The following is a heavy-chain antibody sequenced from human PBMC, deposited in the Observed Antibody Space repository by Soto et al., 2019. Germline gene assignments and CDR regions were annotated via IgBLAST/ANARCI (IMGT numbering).Heavy chain of an antibody. Sequence: GASVKVSCKASGYTFTSYGISWVRQAPGQGLEWMGWISAYNGNTHYPQKFQGKVTMTTDTSTSTAYMELRSLRSDDTAVYYCAKADSNYAGRFSYYYMDVWGNGTLVTVSS. D-gene: IGHD4-4*01. CDR1: GYTFTSYG. CDR3: AKADSNYAGRFSYYYMDV. J-gene: IGHJ6*03. CDR2: ISAYNGNT. V-gene: IGHV1-18*01.